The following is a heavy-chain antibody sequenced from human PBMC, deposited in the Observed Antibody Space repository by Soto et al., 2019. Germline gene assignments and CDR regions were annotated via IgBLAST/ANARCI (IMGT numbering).Heavy chain of an antibody. J-gene: IGHJ4*02. CDR3: ARRLGQGPYLDY. Sequence: SETLSLTCAVYGGSFSGYYWSWIRQPPGKGLEWIGEINHSGSTNYNPSLKSRVTISVDTSKNQFPLKLSSVTAADTAVYYCARRLGQGPYLDYWGQGTLVTVSS. V-gene: IGHV4-34*01. CDR2: INHSGST. CDR1: GGSFSGYY.